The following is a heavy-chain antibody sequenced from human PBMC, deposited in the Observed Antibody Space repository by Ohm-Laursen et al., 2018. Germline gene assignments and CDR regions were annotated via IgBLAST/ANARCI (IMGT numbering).Heavy chain of an antibody. CDR2: ISSSSSYI. Sequence: SLRLSCAASGFTFSSYSMNWVRQAPGKGLEWVSSISSSSSYIYYADSVKGRFTISRDNAKNSLYLQMNSLRAEDTAVYYCARDSVSGSYRNDYWGQGTLVTVSS. D-gene: IGHD1-26*01. CDR3: ARDSVSGSYRNDY. J-gene: IGHJ4*02. V-gene: IGHV3-21*01. CDR1: GFTFSSYS.